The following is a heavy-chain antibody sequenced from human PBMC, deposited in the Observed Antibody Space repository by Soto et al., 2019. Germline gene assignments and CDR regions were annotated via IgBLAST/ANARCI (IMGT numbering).Heavy chain of an antibody. CDR1: GFSLSNARMG. V-gene: IGHV2-26*01. Sequence: QVTLKESGPVLVKPTETLTLTCTVSGFSLSNARMGVSWIRQPPGKALEWLVHIFSNDEKSYSTSLKSRLTISKDTSKSQVVLTMTNMDPVDTATYYCARIRPSDCSGGSCADAFDIWGQGTMVTVSS. CDR3: ARIRPSDCSGGSCADAFDI. CDR2: IFSNDEK. J-gene: IGHJ3*02. D-gene: IGHD2-15*01.